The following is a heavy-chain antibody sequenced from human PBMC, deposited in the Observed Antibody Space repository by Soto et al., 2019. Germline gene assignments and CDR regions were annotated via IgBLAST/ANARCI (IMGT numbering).Heavy chain of an antibody. V-gene: IGHV3-66*01. CDR3: ARGSYDSVFDS. Sequence: EVPLMASGGGLVQPGVSLRLSCAASGFTVSSNYMSWVRQAPGKGLEWVSVIYAAGSTYYADSVKARFTISRDESRNTLYLQLNGLRAEDKAVYYCARGSYDSVFDSWGQGTLVSVTS. CDR1: GFTVSSNY. J-gene: IGHJ4*02. D-gene: IGHD1-1*01. CDR2: IYAAGST.